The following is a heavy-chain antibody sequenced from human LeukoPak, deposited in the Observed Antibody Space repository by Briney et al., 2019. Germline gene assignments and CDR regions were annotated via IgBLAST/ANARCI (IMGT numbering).Heavy chain of an antibody. D-gene: IGHD1-26*01. CDR1: GFALSSYG. J-gene: IGHJ4*02. CDR3: ASGGPTRGTLAS. V-gene: IGHV3-30*02. CDR2: SRRDGTYV. Sequence: PGGPLRLSCAASGFALSSYGMYWVRQTPDKGLEWVAYSRRDGTYVNYADSVKGRFIISRDNSKNTLGLQMNSLRVEDTALYYCASGGPTRGTLASWGQGTLVPVSS.